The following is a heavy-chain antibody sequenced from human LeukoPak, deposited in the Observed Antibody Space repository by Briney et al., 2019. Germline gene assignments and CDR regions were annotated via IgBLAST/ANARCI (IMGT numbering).Heavy chain of an antibody. Sequence: GGFLRLSCAASGFSFRNSWMSRVRQAPGKGLEWVANIRQDGNEIYYMDSVKGRFTISRDNAKKSLYLQMNLLRAEDTAVYYCATLNWDDGVVSGFDRWGQGILVTVSS. J-gene: IGHJ5*02. CDR2: IRQDGNEI. D-gene: IGHD2-2*01. CDR1: GFSFRNSW. V-gene: IGHV3-7*01. CDR3: ATLNWDDGVVSGFDR.